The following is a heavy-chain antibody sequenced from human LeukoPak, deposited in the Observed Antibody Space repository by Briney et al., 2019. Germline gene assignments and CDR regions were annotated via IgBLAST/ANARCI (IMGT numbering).Heavy chain of an antibody. J-gene: IGHJ4*02. V-gene: IGHV3-30*18. CDR2: ISHDGRNQ. Sequence: PGGSLRLSCEASGFIFSSYGFHWVRQAPGKGLEWVTLISHDGRNQYYGQSVKGRFTISRDNSKNIVYLQMNSLRIEDTGVCYCAKDRREGYNGPYFWGLGALVTVSA. D-gene: IGHD5-24*01. CDR3: AKDRREGYNGPYF. CDR1: GFIFSSYG.